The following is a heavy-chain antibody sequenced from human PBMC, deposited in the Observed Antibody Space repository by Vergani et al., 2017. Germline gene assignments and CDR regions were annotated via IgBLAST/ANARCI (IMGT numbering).Heavy chain of an antibody. CDR1: GFTFSSYW. CDR2: INSDGSST. D-gene: IGHD2-21*02. CDR3: ARVGDLAYCGGDCYSVNYDYYGMDV. J-gene: IGHJ6*02. Sequence: EVQLVESGGGLVQPGGSLRLSCAASGFTFSSYWMHWVRQAPGKGLVWVSRINSDGSSTSYADSVKGRFTISRDNAKNTLYLQMNSLRAEDTAVYYCARVGDLAYCGGDCYSVNYDYYGMDVWGLGTTVTVSS. V-gene: IGHV3-74*01.